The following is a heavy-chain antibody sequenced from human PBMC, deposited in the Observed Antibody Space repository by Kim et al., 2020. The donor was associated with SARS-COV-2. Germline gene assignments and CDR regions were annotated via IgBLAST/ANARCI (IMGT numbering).Heavy chain of an antibody. CDR3: ARSVTHGY. CDR2: SGNT. Sequence: SGNTNSSPSLKGRVTLSVDPSKNQSSLKLSSVTAADTAVYYCARSVTHGYWGQGTLVTVSS. D-gene: IGHD4-4*01. J-gene: IGHJ4*02. V-gene: IGHV4-59*01.